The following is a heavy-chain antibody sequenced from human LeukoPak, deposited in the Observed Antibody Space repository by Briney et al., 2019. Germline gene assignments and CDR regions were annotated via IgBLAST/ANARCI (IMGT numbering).Heavy chain of an antibody. CDR1: GGSISSSSYY. CDR2: IYYSGST. V-gene: IGHV4-39*01. J-gene: IGHJ5*02. Sequence: SETLSLTCTVSGGSISSSSYYWGWIRQPPGKGLEWIGSIYYSGSTYYNPSLKSRVTISVDTSKNQFSLKLSSVTAADTAVYYCARGRGEGRGIAMVRGVRAPSYNWFDPWGHGTQVTVSS. CDR3: ARGRGEGRGIAMVRGVRAPSYNWFDP. D-gene: IGHD3-10*01.